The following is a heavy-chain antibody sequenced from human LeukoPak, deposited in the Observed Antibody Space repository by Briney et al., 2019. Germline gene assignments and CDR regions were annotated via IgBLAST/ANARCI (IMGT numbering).Heavy chain of an antibody. D-gene: IGHD1-1*01. CDR3: ARGIRNDYYFDY. J-gene: IGHJ4*02. V-gene: IGHV4-61*01. CDR1: GGSVSSGSYY. CDR2: IYYSGNT. Sequence: SETLSLTCTVSGGSVSSGSYYWSWIRQPPGKGLEWIGYIYYSGNTKHNPSLKSRVTISIDTSKNQFSLKLSSVTAADTGVYYCARGIRNDYYFDYWGQRTLVTVSS.